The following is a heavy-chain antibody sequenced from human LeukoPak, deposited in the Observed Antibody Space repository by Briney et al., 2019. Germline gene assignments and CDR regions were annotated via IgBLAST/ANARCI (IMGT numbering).Heavy chain of an antibody. V-gene: IGHV3-23*01. CDR3: AKDPGIMITFGGVIVPYRVPYYFDY. CDR2: ISGSGGST. D-gene: IGHD3-16*02. Sequence: PGGSLRLSCEASGFTFSSYAMSWVRQAPGKGLEWVSAISGSGGSTYYADSVKGRFTISRDNSKNTLYLQMNSLRAEDTAVYYCAKDPGIMITFGGVIVPYRVPYYFDYWGQGTLVTVSS. J-gene: IGHJ4*02. CDR1: GFTFSSYA.